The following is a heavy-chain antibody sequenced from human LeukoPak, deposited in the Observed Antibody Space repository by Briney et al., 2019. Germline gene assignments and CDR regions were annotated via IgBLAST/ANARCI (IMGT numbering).Heavy chain of an antibody. CDR3: ARQGGGFWYFDL. D-gene: IGHD6-25*01. Sequence: KPSETLSLTCTVSGGSISSYYWSWIRQPPGKGLEWIGYIYYSGSTNYNPSLKSRVTISVDTSKNQLSLKLSSVTAADTAVYYCARQGGGFWYFDLWGRGTLVTVSS. J-gene: IGHJ2*01. CDR1: GGSISSYY. V-gene: IGHV4-59*08. CDR2: IYYSGST.